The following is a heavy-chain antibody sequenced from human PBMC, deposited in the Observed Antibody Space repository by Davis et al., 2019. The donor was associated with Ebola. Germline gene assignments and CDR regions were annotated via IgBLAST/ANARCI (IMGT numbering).Heavy chain of an antibody. CDR3: AEGGTNNFLGAN. Sequence: GESLKIPCAASEFTLSAHAVHWVRQAPGKGLEWVAVISDDGDNKYYADSVRGRFSISRDDSKTALYLQMDSLRAEDTAVFYCAEGGTNNFLGANWGQGTLVTVSS. CDR2: ISDDGDNK. D-gene: IGHD2-8*01. J-gene: IGHJ4*02. CDR1: EFTLSAHA. V-gene: IGHV3-30-3*01.